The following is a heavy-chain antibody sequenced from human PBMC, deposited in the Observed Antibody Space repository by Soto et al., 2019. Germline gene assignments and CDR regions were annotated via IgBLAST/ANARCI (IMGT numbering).Heavy chain of an antibody. J-gene: IGHJ5*02. Sequence: EPLSLTCTVSGGSISRSTYDWGWIRQPPGKGLEWIGSIYYSGSTYYRPSLKSRVTISVDTSKNQFSLKLSSVTAADTAVYYCESQVPAAIRLGWFEPWGQGTLVTVSS. CDR3: ESQVPAAIRLGWFEP. CDR2: IYYSGST. D-gene: IGHD2-2*02. CDR1: GGSISRSTYD. V-gene: IGHV4-39*01.